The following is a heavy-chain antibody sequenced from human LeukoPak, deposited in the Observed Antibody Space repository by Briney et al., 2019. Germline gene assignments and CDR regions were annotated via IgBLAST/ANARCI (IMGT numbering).Heavy chain of an antibody. V-gene: IGHV4-39*07. CDR3: AREVPDFFDSSGYLRRLFDY. D-gene: IGHD3-22*01. CDR1: GGSISSNDYY. Sequence: SETLSLTCTVSGGSISSNDYYWDWIRQPPGMGLEYIGSIYYSGSTYYNPSLKSRVTISVDTSKNQFSLKLSSVTAADTAVYYCAREVPDFFDSSGYLRRLFDYWGQGTLVTVSS. CDR2: IYYSGST. J-gene: IGHJ4*02.